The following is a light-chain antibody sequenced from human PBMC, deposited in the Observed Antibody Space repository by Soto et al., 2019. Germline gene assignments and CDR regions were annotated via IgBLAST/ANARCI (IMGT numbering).Light chain of an antibody. CDR1: SSDLGNYNY. CDR2: EVS. V-gene: IGLV2-14*01. Sequence: QSALNQPASVSGSPGQSITVSCTGTSSDLGNYNYVSWYQHHPGKAPKLMVYEVSNRPSGVSNRFSGSKSGNTASLTISGLQVEYEAEYYCSSYTSSGTLVFGAGTKVTVL. CDR3: SSYTSSGTLV. J-gene: IGLJ1*01.